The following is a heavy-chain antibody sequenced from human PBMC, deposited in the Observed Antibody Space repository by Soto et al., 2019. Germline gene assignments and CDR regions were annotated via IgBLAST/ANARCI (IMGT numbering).Heavy chain of an antibody. CDR1: GYTFTDYG. J-gene: IGHJ4*02. D-gene: IGHD3-10*01. CDR2: ISGNKGNT. V-gene: IGHV1-18*01. CDR3: ARGDDGPGSTRPPCVD. Sequence: SVKVSCQASGYTFTDYGISWVRQAPGQGLEWMGWISGNKGNTNYAQKLQGRVTMTTDTSTSTAYMELRSLRSDDTAIYYCARGDDGPGSTRPPCVDWGQGNLFTV.